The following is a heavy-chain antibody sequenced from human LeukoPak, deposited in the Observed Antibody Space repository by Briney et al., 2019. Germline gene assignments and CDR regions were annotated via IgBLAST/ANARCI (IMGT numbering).Heavy chain of an antibody. Sequence: GESLKISCTGSGYSFTSYRIGWVRQMPGKGLEWMGIIYPGDSDTRYSPSFQGQVTISADKSLSTAYLQWSGLKASDTAIYYCARHLRRGGYYFDYWGQGALVTVSS. CDR3: ARHLRRGGYYFDY. J-gene: IGHJ4*02. V-gene: IGHV5-51*01. CDR2: IYPGDSDT. CDR1: GYSFTSYR. D-gene: IGHD6-13*01.